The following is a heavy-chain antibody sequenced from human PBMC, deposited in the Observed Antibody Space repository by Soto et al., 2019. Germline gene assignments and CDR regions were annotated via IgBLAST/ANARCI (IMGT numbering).Heavy chain of an antibody. Sequence: QVQLQESGPGLVKPSQTLSLTCSVSGGSISSGGYYWSWIRQHPEKGLEWIGYIYYSGSTNYNPSLKSRVIISVATSSTRFSLDLRSVTAADTAIYYCARHSASWQWFDYWGQGTLVTVSS. J-gene: IGHJ5*01. CDR2: IYYSGST. CDR1: GGSISSGGYY. V-gene: IGHV4-31*03. D-gene: IGHD1-26*01. CDR3: ARHSASWQWFDY.